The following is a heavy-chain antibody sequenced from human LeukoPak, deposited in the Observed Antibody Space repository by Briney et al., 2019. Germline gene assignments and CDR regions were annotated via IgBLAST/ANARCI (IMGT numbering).Heavy chain of an antibody. V-gene: IGHV3-48*03. CDR2: ISGSASSI. J-gene: IGHJ3*02. CDR1: GFTFSSYE. Sequence: GGSLRLSCAASGFTFSSYEMNWVRQAPGKGLEWVSYISGSASSIYYADSVEGRFTISRDNAKNSLYLQMNSLRAEDMALYYCAIIGGGGNYNYAFDIWGQGTMVTVSS. D-gene: IGHD5-24*01. CDR3: AIIGGGGNYNYAFDI.